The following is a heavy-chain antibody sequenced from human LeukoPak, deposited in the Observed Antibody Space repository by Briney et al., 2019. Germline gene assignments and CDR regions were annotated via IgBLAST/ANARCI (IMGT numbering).Heavy chain of an antibody. D-gene: IGHD6-6*01. CDR1: GGSVRRGNYY. CDR3: ARWSGSVTARNYYYYMDV. J-gene: IGHJ6*03. V-gene: IGHV4-61*02. CDR2: IYTSGTT. Sequence: SETLSLTCTVSGGSVRRGNYYWTWIRQPAGSGLEWIGRIYTSGTTDYNPSLRTRVTVSVDASRNQFSLNLSSVTAADTAVYYCARWSGSVTARNYYYYMDVWGEGTTVTVSS.